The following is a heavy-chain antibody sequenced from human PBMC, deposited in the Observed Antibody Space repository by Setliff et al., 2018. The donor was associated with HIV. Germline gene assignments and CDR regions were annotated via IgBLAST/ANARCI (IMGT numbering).Heavy chain of an antibody. Sequence: PSETLSLTCAVSSYSISGGYYWGWIRQPPGKGLEWIGSIYHSGSTYYNPSLKSRVTISVDTSKNQFSLKLSSVTAADTAVYYCARHDGTYCGGDCYLLGYFDLWGRGTLVTVSS. V-gene: IGHV4-38-2*01. CDR3: ARHDGTYCGGDCYLLGYFDL. CDR2: IYHSGST. D-gene: IGHD2-21*02. J-gene: IGHJ2*01. CDR1: SYSISGGYY.